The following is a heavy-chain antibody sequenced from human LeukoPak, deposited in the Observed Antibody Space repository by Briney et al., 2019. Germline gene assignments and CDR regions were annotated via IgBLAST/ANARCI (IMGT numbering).Heavy chain of an antibody. J-gene: IGHJ4*02. CDR2: IKSKTDGGTT. CDR1: GFTFSNAW. CDR3: AKAQGRWLQILDY. D-gene: IGHD5-24*01. V-gene: IGHV3-15*01. Sequence: GGALRLSRPASGFTFSNAWMLGVRQAPRRGGTGVGRIKSKTDGGTTDYAAPVKGRFTISRDDSKNTLYLQMNSLRAEDTAVYYCAKAQGRWLQILDYWGQGTLVTVSS.